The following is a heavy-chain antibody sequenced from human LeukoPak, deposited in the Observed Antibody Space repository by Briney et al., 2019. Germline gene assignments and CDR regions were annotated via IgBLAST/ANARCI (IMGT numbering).Heavy chain of an antibody. CDR1: GFTFSNYW. D-gene: IGHD5-24*01. CDR3: ARQNTPHGNFDY. V-gene: IGHV3-7*03. CDR2: IKQDGSEK. Sequence: GGSLRLSCVVSGFTFSNYWMSWVRQAPGKGLEWVANIKQDGSEKYFVDSVKGRFTISRDNAKKSLFLQMNSLRAEDTAVYYCARQNTPHGNFDYWGQGTLVTVSS. J-gene: IGHJ4*02.